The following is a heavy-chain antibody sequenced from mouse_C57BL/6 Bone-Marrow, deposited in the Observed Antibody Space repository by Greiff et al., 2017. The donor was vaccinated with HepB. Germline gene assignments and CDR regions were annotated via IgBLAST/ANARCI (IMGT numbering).Heavy chain of an antibody. J-gene: IGHJ3*01. D-gene: IGHD2-4*01. V-gene: IGHV1-82*01. CDR3: TTKHEDYGNAWFAY. Sequence: QVQLKESGPELVKPGASVKISCKASGYAFSSSWMNWVKQRPGKGLEWIGRIYPGDGDTNYNGKFKGKATLTADKSSSTAYMQLSSLTSEASAVYFSTTKHEDYGNAWFAYWGQGTLVTVSA. CDR2: IYPGDGDT. CDR1: GYAFSSSW.